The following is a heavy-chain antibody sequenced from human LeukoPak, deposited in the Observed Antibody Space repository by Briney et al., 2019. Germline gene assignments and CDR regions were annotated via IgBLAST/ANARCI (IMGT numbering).Heavy chain of an antibody. CDR2: IYYSGST. Sequence: SETLSLTCTVSGGSISSYYWSWIRQPPGKGLEWIGYIYYSGSTNYNPSLKSRVTISVDTSKNQFSLKLSSVTAADTAVYYCARGRRSSGPPFYFDYWGQGTLVTVSS. CDR3: ARGRRSSGPPFYFDY. J-gene: IGHJ4*02. V-gene: IGHV4-59*01. CDR1: GGSISSYY. D-gene: IGHD3-22*01.